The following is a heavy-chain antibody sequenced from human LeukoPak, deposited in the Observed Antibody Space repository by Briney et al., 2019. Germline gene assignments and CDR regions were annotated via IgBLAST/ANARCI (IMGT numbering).Heavy chain of an antibody. Sequence: GGSLRLSCAASGFTFSSYAMSWVRQAPGKGLEWVSAISGSGGSTYYADSVKGRFTISRDNSKNTLYLQMNSLRAEDTAVYYCASRLSYCSGGSCDYHRSAFDIWGQGTMVTVSS. D-gene: IGHD2-15*01. CDR3: ASRLSYCSGGSCDYHRSAFDI. V-gene: IGHV3-23*01. CDR2: ISGSGGST. CDR1: GFTFSSYA. J-gene: IGHJ3*02.